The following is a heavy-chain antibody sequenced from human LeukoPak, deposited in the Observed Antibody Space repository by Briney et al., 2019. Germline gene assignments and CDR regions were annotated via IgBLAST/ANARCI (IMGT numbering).Heavy chain of an antibody. CDR1: GYTFISYG. V-gene: IGHV1-18*04. CDR3: ARAPRLLWFGELPRDY. J-gene: IGHJ4*02. D-gene: IGHD3-10*01. Sequence: ASVKVSCKASGYTFISYGISWVRQAPGQGLEWMGWISAYNGNTNYAQKLRGRVTMTTDTSTSTAYMELRSLRSDDTAVYYCARAPRLLWFGELPRDYWGQGTLVTVSS. CDR2: ISAYNGNT.